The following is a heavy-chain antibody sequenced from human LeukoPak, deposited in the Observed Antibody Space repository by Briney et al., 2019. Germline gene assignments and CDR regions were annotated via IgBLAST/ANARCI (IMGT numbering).Heavy chain of an antibody. V-gene: IGHV4-34*01. CDR2: INHSGNT. Sequence: PSETLSLTCAVYGGSFSGYFWIWIRQPPGRGLEWIGEINHSGNTDYNPSLKSRVTISLDTSKAQFSLKVTSVTAADTAVYYCARDSRDVYLGFDYWGQGSLVTVSS. CDR3: ARDSRDVYLGFDY. J-gene: IGHJ4*02. CDR1: GGSFSGYF. D-gene: IGHD5-24*01.